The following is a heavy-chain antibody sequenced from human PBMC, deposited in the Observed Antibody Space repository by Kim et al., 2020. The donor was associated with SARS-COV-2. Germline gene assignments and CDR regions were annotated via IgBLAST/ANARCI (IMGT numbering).Heavy chain of an antibody. J-gene: IGHJ4*02. Sequence: SVKVSCKASGGTFSSYAISWVRQAPGQGLEWMGGIIPIFGTANYAQKFQGRVTITADESTSTAYMELSSLRSEDTAVYYCARGEGFGELIGPFDYWGQGTLVTVSS. V-gene: IGHV1-69*13. CDR2: IIPIFGTA. CDR3: ARGEGFGELIGPFDY. D-gene: IGHD3-10*01. CDR1: GGTFSSYA.